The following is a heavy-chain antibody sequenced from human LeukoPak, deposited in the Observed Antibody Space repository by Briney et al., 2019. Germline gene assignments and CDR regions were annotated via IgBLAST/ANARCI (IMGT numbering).Heavy chain of an antibody. CDR3: ARGGGWPHDAFDI. J-gene: IGHJ3*02. CDR2: LNPNSGGT. CDR1: GYTFTGYY. Sequence: ASVKVSCKASGYTFTGYYMHWVRQAPGQGLEWMGWLNPNSGGTNYAQKLQGRVTMTRDTSISTAYMELNRLRSDDTAVYYCARGGGWPHDAFDIWGQGTMVTVSS. V-gene: IGHV1-2*02. D-gene: IGHD3-16*01.